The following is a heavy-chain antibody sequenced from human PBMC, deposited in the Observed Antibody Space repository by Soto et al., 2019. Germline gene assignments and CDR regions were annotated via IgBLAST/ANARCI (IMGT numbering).Heavy chain of an antibody. CDR1: GGTFSSYT. CDR2: IIPILGIA. CDR3: ARLAVAGTNWFDP. D-gene: IGHD6-19*01. Sequence: QVQLVQSGAEVKKPGSSVKVSCKASGGTFSSYTISWVRQAPGQGLEWMGRIIPILGIANYAQKFQGRVTITADKSPSTAYMELSSLRSEDTAVYYCARLAVAGTNWFDPWGQGTLVTVSS. V-gene: IGHV1-69*02. J-gene: IGHJ5*02.